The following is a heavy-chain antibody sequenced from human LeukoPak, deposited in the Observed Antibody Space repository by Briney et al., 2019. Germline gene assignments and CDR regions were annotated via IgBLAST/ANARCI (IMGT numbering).Heavy chain of an antibody. Sequence: TVKVSCKASGGTFSSYAISWVRQAPGQGLEWMGGIIPIFGTANYAQKFQGRVTITTDESTSTAYMELSSLRSEDTAVYYCARSTFLEWLLDYWGQGTLVTVSS. D-gene: IGHD3-3*02. V-gene: IGHV1-69*05. J-gene: IGHJ4*02. CDR3: ARSTFLEWLLDY. CDR1: GGTFSSYA. CDR2: IIPIFGTA.